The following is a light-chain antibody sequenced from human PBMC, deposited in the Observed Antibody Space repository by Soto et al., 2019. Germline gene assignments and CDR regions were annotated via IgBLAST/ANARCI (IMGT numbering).Light chain of an antibody. Sequence: IRLTQSPSSLSASVGDRVTITCRASQGISSYLAWYQQKPGKAPKLLIFAASTLHSGVPSRFSGSASGTDFTLTISSLQPEDFATYYCQQLHSYPPTFGQGTKVEIK. CDR2: AAS. J-gene: IGKJ1*01. CDR1: QGISSY. CDR3: QQLHSYPPT. V-gene: IGKV1-9*01.